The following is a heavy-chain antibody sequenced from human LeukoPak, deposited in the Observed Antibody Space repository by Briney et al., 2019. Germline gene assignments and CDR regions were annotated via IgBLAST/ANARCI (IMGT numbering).Heavy chain of an antibody. Sequence: GGSLRLSCAASGFTFSRYGMHWVRQAPGKGLEWEAVISYDGSNKYYADSVKGRFTISRDNSKNTLCLQMNSLRAEDTAVYYCAESGNSGAFDYWGQGTLVTVSS. CDR2: ISYDGSNK. CDR1: GFTFSRYG. J-gene: IGHJ4*02. D-gene: IGHD5-18*01. CDR3: AESGNSGAFDY. V-gene: IGHV3-30*18.